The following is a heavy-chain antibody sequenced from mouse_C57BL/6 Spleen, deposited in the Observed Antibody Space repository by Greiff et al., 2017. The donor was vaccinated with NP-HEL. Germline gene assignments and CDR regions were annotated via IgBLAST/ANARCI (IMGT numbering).Heavy chain of an antibody. Sequence: VKLVESGAELARPGASVKLSCKASGYTFTSYGISWVKQRTGQGLEWIGEIYPRSGNTYYNEKFKGKATLTADKSSSTAYMELRSLTSEDSAVYFCAREGGYYYGSSRYFDYWGQGTTLTVSS. D-gene: IGHD1-1*01. CDR2: IYPRSGNT. CDR3: AREGGYYYGSSRYFDY. CDR1: GYTFTSYG. J-gene: IGHJ2*01. V-gene: IGHV1-81*01.